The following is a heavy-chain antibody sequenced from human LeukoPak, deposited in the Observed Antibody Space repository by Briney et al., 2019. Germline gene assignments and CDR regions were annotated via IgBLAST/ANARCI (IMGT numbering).Heavy chain of an antibody. Sequence: PGGSLRLPCAASGFTVSTNYMSWVRQAPGKGLEWVSLIYSGGNTNYADSVKGRFTISRDNSKNTLYLQMNSLSAEDTAVYYCARDRVNWNDVGGLFDYWGQGTLVTVSS. CDR1: GFTVSTNY. CDR2: IYSGGNT. CDR3: ARDRVNWNDVGGLFDY. D-gene: IGHD1-1*01. V-gene: IGHV3-53*01. J-gene: IGHJ4*02.